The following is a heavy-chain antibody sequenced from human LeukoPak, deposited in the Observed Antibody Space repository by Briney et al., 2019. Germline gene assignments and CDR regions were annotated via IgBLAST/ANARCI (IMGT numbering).Heavy chain of an antibody. J-gene: IGHJ6*03. V-gene: IGHV4-4*07. D-gene: IGHD3-10*01. CDR3: ARETYYYGSGSYYTPDYYYYYMDV. CDR2: IYTSGST. CDR1: GGSISSYY. Sequence: SETLSLTCTVSGGSISSYYWSWIRQPAGKGLEWIGRIYTSGSTNYNPSLKSRVTMSVDTSKNQFSLKLSSVTAAYTAVYYCARETYYYGSGSYYTPDYYYYYMDVWGKGTTVTVSS.